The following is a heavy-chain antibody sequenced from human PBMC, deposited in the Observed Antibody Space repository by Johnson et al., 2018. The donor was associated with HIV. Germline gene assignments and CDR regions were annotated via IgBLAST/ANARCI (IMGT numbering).Heavy chain of an antibody. J-gene: IGHJ3*02. CDR3: AKDYYDSSGDAFDI. CDR2: IRYDGSNK. D-gene: IGHD3-22*01. Sequence: VQLVESGGGVVQPGGSLRLSCAASAFTFSSYGMHWVRQAPGKGLEWVAFIRYDGSNKYYADSVQGRFTISRDNSKNTLYLQMNSLRAEDMSVYYCAKDYYDSSGDAFDIWCQGTMVTVPS. V-gene: IGHV3-30*02. CDR1: AFTFSSYG.